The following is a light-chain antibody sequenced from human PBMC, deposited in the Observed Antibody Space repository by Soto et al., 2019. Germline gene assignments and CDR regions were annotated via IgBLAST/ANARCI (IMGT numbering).Light chain of an antibody. Sequence: QSVLTQPPSVSGAPGQSVTIPCTGGRSNIGSGFDVHWYQQVPGTAPKLLIFGNNNRPSGVPDRFSGSKSGSSASLAIAGLQAEDEADYFCQSYDNSLRVLFGGGTKLTVL. CDR3: QSYDNSLRVL. V-gene: IGLV1-40*01. CDR1: RSNIGSGFD. CDR2: GNN. J-gene: IGLJ2*01.